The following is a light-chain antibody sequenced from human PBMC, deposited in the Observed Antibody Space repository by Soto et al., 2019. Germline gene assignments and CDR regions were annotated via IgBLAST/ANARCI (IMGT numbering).Light chain of an antibody. J-gene: IGLJ2*01. CDR1: SSDVGDFNY. V-gene: IGLV2-14*03. Sequence: QSALTQPASVSGSPGRSVTISCTVSSSDVGDFNYVSWYQHLPGRAPKLIIYDVTNWPSGISSRFSASKSGRTASLTISWLQAEDEADYYCSSYSSSSTHVVFGGGTKLTV. CDR2: DVT. CDR3: SSYSSSSTHVV.